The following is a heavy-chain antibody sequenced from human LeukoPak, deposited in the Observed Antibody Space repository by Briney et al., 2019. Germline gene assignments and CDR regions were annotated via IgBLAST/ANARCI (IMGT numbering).Heavy chain of an antibody. V-gene: IGHV3-74*01. D-gene: IGHD3-3*01. CDR1: GFTFSSYW. CDR2: IKSDDSNT. J-gene: IGHJ4*02. CDR3: STICPDY. Sequence: GGSLRLSCAASGFTFSSYWMHWVRQVPGKGLVWVSRIKSDDSNTDYADSVKGRFTISRDNAKNTLFLQMNSLRAEDTAVYYCSTICPDYWGQGTLVTVSS.